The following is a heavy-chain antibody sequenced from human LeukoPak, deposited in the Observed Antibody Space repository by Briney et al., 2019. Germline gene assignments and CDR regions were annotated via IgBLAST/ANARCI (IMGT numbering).Heavy chain of an antibody. V-gene: IGHV3-64*01. Sequence: PGGSLRLSCAASGFTFSSYAMHWVRQAPGKGLEYASAISSNGGSTYYANSVKGRFTISRDNSKNTLYLQMGSLRAEDMAVYYCARRDDSSGYSLDYWGQGTLVTVSS. CDR3: ARRDDSSGYSLDY. J-gene: IGHJ4*02. CDR1: GFTFSSYA. CDR2: ISSNGGST. D-gene: IGHD3-22*01.